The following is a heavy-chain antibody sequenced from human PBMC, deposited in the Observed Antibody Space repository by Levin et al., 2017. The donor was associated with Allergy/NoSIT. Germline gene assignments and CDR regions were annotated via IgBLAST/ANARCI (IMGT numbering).Heavy chain of an antibody. J-gene: IGHJ6*02. CDR2: ISRNSGSI. D-gene: IGHD6-13*01. CDR3: AKDIGKSTGSWLSYGMDV. Sequence: GGSLRLSCAASGFMFDDYAMHWVRQAPGKGLEWVSGISRNSGSIGYADSVKGRFTISRDNAKNSLYLQMNSLRAEDTALYYCAKDIGKSTGSWLSYGMDVWGQGTTVTVSS. V-gene: IGHV3-9*01. CDR1: GFMFDDYA.